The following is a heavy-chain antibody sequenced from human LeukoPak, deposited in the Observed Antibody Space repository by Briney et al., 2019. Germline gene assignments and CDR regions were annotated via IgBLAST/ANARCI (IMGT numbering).Heavy chain of an antibody. CDR2: IKQDGSEK. V-gene: IGHV3-7*01. Sequence: GGSLRLSRAASGFTFSSYWMSWVRQAPGKGLEWVANIKQDGSEKYYVDSVKGRFTISRDNAKNSLYLQMNSLRAEDTAVYYCARGLRFLEWLLYPFDYWGQGTLVTVSS. CDR1: GFTFSSYW. J-gene: IGHJ4*02. CDR3: ARGLRFLEWLLYPFDY. D-gene: IGHD3-3*01.